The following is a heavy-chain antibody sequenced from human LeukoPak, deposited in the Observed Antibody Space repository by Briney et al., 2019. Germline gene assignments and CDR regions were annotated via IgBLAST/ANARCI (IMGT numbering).Heavy chain of an antibody. CDR3: AREGWQWLVHAFDI. CDR2: IYHSGST. V-gene: IGHV4-4*02. J-gene: IGHJ3*02. D-gene: IGHD6-19*01. Sequence: SETLSLTCAVSGGSISSSNWWSWVRQPPGKGLEWIGEIYHSGSTNYNPSLESRVTISVDKSKNQFSLKLSSVIAADTAVYYCAREGWQWLVHAFDIWGQGTMVTVSS. CDR1: GGSISSSNW.